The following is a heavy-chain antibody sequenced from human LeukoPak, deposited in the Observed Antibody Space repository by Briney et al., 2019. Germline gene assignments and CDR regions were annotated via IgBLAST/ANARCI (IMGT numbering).Heavy chain of an antibody. V-gene: IGHV4-34*01. Sequence: SETLSLTCAVYGGSFSGYYWSWIRQPPGKGLEWIGEINHSGSTNYNPSLKSRVTIPVDTSKNQFSLKLSSVTAADTAIYYCQSRFLEWLLDYWGQGTLVTVSS. CDR1: GGSFSGYY. D-gene: IGHD3-3*01. CDR2: INHSGST. CDR3: QSRFLEWLLDY. J-gene: IGHJ4*02.